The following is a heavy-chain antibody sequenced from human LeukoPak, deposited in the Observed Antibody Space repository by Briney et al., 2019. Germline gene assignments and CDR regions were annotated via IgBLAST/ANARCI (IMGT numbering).Heavy chain of an antibody. CDR2: ISSFSGTI. V-gene: IGHV3-48*02. CDR1: GFTFSTYA. Sequence: GGSLRLSCAASGFTFSTYAMSWVRQAPGKGLEWVAYISSFSGTIYYADSVKGRFTISRDNAKNSLYLQMNSLRDEDTAVYYCVREQWFDPWGQGTLVTVSS. J-gene: IGHJ5*02. CDR3: VREQWFDP.